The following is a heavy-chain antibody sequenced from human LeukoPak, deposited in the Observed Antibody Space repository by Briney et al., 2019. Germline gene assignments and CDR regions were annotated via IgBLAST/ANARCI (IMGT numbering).Heavy chain of an antibody. CDR2: IIPIFGTA. CDR3: ARVSSSPYYYMDV. V-gene: IGHV1-69*06. D-gene: IGHD6-6*01. CDR1: GGTFSSYS. Sequence: SVKVSCKASGGTFSSYSINWVRQAPGQRLEWMGGIIPIFGTANYAQKFQGRVTMTADKSTSTAYMELSSLRSEDTAVYYCARVSSSPYYYMDVWGKGTTVTVS. J-gene: IGHJ6*03.